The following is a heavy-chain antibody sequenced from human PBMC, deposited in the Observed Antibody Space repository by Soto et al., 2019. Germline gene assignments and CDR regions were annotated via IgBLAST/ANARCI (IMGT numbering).Heavy chain of an antibody. Sequence: QAQLVQSGAEVKKPGASVKVSCKASGYTFYSHSISWVRQAPGQGLEWMGRISADNGNTKYAQKFRGRVTMTTDTSTSTVYMELRNLRSDGTAVYYCARCIQQDYYYGMDVWGQGTTVTVSS. CDR1: GYTFYSHS. V-gene: IGHV1-18*01. CDR2: ISADNGNT. CDR3: ARCIQQDYYYGMDV. J-gene: IGHJ6*02. D-gene: IGHD5-18*01.